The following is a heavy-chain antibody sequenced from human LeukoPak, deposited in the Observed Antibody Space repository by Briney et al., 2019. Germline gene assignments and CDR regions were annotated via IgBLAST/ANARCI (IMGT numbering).Heavy chain of an antibody. V-gene: IGHV1-18*01. CDR3: ARVGVDYNWFDP. Sequence: ASVKVSCKAFGYTFTSYGISWVRQAPGQGLRWMGWISAYNGNTNYAQKLQGRVTMTTDTSTSTAYMELRSLRSDDTAVYYCARVGVDYNWFDPWGQGTLVTVSS. CDR2: ISAYNGNT. CDR1: GYTFTSYG. D-gene: IGHD3/OR15-3a*01. J-gene: IGHJ5*02.